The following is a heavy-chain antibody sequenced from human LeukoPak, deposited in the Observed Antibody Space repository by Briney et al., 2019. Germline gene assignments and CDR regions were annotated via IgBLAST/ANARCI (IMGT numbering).Heavy chain of an antibody. Sequence: GGSLRLSCAASGFTFTSAWMNWVRQGPGKGLVWVSRIYSDGSRTTYADSVKGRFTISGDNAKNTLYLQMNRLRAEDTAVYYCARSGRGGAFDIWGQGTMVTVSS. J-gene: IGHJ3*02. V-gene: IGHV3-74*01. CDR1: GFTFTSAW. CDR3: ARSGRGGAFDI. CDR2: IYSDGSRT. D-gene: IGHD1-26*01.